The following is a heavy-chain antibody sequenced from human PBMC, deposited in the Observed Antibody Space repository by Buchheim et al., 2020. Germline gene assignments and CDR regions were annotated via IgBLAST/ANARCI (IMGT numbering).Heavy chain of an antibody. J-gene: IGHJ4*02. Sequence: QLVESGGDLVQPGGSLRLSCATSGFTFSSNWMSWVRQIPGKGLEWVANIKPDGSVMSYVDSVKGRFTISSDNAKSSLYLQMNSLTVEDTAVYYCANGYRWGQGTL. D-gene: IGHD3-16*02. CDR1: GFTFSSNW. V-gene: IGHV3-7*01. CDR3: ANGYR. CDR2: IKPDGSVM.